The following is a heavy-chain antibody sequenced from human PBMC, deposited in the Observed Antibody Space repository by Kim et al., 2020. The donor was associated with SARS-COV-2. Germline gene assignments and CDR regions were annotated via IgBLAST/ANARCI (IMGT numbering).Heavy chain of an antibody. CDR3: AREGSYYWNWFDP. J-gene: IGHJ5*02. D-gene: IGHD1-26*01. Sequence: ASVKVSCKASGYTFTGYYMHWVRQAPGQGLEWMGWINPNSGGTNYAQKFQGRVTMTRDTSISTAYMELSRLRSDDTAVYYCAREGSYYWNWFDPWGQGTLVTVSS. CDR1: GYTFTGYY. V-gene: IGHV1-2*02. CDR2: INPNSGGT.